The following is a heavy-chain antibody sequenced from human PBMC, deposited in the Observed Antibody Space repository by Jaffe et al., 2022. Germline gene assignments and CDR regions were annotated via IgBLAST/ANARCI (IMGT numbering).Heavy chain of an antibody. CDR2: IRYDGSNK. CDR3: ANPFTMVRGTTY. J-gene: IGHJ4*02. D-gene: IGHD3-10*01. Sequence: QVQLVESGGGVVQPGGSLRLSCAASGFTFSSYGMHWVRQAPGKGLEWVAFIRYDGSNKYYADSVKGRFTISRDNSKNTLYLQMNSLRAEDTAVYYCANPFTMVRGTTYWGQGTLVTVSS. CDR1: GFTFSSYG. V-gene: IGHV3-30*02.